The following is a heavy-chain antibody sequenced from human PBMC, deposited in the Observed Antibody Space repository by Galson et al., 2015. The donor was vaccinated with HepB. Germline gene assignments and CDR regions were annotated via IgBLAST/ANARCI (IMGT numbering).Heavy chain of an antibody. Sequence: SVKVSCKASGHTFTSYAMHWVRQAPGQRLEWMGWINAGNGNTKYSQKFQGRVTITRDTSASTAYMELSSLRSEDTAVYYCARDRGAYYDFWSGYLGAPWFDPWGQGTLVTVSS. CDR2: INAGNGNT. J-gene: IGHJ5*02. CDR3: ARDRGAYYDFWSGYLGAPWFDP. V-gene: IGHV1-3*01. CDR1: GHTFTSYA. D-gene: IGHD3-3*01.